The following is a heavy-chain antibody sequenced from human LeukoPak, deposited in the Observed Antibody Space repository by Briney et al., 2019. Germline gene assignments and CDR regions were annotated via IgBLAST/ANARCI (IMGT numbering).Heavy chain of an antibody. V-gene: IGHV3-30-3*01. J-gene: IGHJ6*02. CDR2: ISYDGSNK. CDR1: GFTFSSYA. Sequence: GRSLRLSCAASGFTFSSYAMHWVRQAPGKGLEWVAVISYDGSNKYYADSVKGRFTISRDNSKNTLYLQMNSLRAEDTAVYYCARDPRGIAVADNYYYYGMDAWGQGTTVTVSS. D-gene: IGHD6-19*01. CDR3: ARDPRGIAVADNYYYYGMDA.